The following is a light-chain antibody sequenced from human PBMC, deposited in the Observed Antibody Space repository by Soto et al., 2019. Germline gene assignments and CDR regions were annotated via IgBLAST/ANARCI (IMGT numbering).Light chain of an antibody. CDR3: SSYTSSSTLV. V-gene: IGLV2-14*01. CDR2: EVS. Sequence: SVLTQPASVSGYPGQAITISYTGTSSDVGGYNYVSWYQQHPGKAPKLMIYEVSNRPSGVSYRSSGSKSGNTASLTISGLQAEDEADYYCSSYTSSSTLVFGTGTKVTVL. J-gene: IGLJ1*01. CDR1: SSDVGGYNY.